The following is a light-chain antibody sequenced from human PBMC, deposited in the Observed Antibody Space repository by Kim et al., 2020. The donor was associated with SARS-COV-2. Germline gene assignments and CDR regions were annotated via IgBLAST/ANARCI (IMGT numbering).Light chain of an antibody. CDR2: GAS. J-gene: IGKJ2*03. Sequence: SPVERATLSCRARQSVSRSYLAWYQQKPGQAPRLLIDGASSRATGIPDRFSGSGSGTDFTLTISRLEPEDFAVYYCQQYGSSPPYSFGQGTKLEI. CDR3: QQYGSSPPYS. V-gene: IGKV3-20*01. CDR1: QSVSRSY.